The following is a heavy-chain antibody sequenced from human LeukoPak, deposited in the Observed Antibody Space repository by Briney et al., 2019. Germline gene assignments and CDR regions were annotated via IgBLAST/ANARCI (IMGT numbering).Heavy chain of an antibody. CDR1: GFIFSNCW. CDR3: AGYGDIFDY. V-gene: IGHV3-7*03. J-gene: IGHJ4*02. Sequence: GSLRLSCETSGFIFSNCWMTWVRQAPGKGLEWVANIKTDASEKYYADSVKGRFTISRDNAKNSLYLQMNSLRAEDTALYYCAGYGDIFDYWGQGTLVTVST. D-gene: IGHD4-17*01. CDR2: IKTDASEK.